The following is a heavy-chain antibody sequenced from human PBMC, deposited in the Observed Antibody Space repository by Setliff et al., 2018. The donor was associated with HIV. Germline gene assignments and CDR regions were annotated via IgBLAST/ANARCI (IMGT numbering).Heavy chain of an antibody. V-gene: IGHV4-39*01. D-gene: IGHD2-8*01. J-gene: IGHJ5*02. CDR3: ARRGRDGVFIMFATGFDP. Sequence: SETLSLTCSVSGGSISSSTYYWGWIRQPPGKGLEWIGDIFYTGSTYYHPSLRSRVAISVDTSENQFSLKLNSVTAADTAVYYCARRGRDGVFIMFATGFDPWCQEALVAVSS. CDR2: IFYTGST. CDR1: GGSISSSTYY.